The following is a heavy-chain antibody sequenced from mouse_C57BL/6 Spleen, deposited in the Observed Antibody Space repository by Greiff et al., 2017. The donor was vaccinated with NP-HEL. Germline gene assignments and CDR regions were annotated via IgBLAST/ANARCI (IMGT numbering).Heavy chain of an antibody. J-gene: IGHJ1*03. CDR3: TREYYADV. CDR1: GYTFTDYE. CDR2: IDPETGGT. V-gene: IGHV1-15*01. Sequence: VQLQQSGAELVRPGASVTLSCKASGYTFTDYEMHWVKQTPVPGLEWIGAIDPETGGTAYNQKFKGKAILTADKSSSTAYMELRSLTSEDSAVYYCTREYYADVWGTGTTVTVSS. D-gene: IGHD1-1*01.